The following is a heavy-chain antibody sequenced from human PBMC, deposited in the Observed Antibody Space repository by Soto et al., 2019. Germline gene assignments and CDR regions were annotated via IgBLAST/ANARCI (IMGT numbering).Heavy chain of an antibody. CDR3: AKDLLGYGDYRLYYYYGMDV. D-gene: IGHD4-17*01. CDR2: ISYDGSNK. V-gene: IGHV3-30*18. Sequence: QVQLVESGGGVVQPGRSLRLSCAASGFTFSSYGMHWVRQAPGKGLEWVAVISYDGSNKYYADSVKGRFTISRDNSKNTLYLQMNSLRAEDTAVYYCAKDLLGYGDYRLYYYYGMDVWGQGTTVTVSS. CDR1: GFTFSSYG. J-gene: IGHJ6*02.